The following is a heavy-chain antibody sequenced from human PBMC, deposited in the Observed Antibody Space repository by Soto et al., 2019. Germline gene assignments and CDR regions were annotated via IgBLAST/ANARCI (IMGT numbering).Heavy chain of an antibody. CDR3: ARDLGNSSSWLRYYFDY. D-gene: IGHD6-13*01. CDR1: GFNFDDYA. J-gene: IGHJ4*02. Sequence: PGGSLRLSCAASGFNFDDYAMHWVRQIPGKGLEWVSGISWESGSIGYANSVKGRFTISRDNSKNTLYLQMNSLRADDTAVYYCARDLGNSSSWLRYYFDYWGQGTLVTVSS. CDR2: ISWESGSI. V-gene: IGHV3-9*01.